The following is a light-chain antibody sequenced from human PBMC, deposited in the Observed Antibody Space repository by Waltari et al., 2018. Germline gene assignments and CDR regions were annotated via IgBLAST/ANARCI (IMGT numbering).Light chain of an antibody. CDR1: GRRTARPH. J-gene: IGLJ3*02. V-gene: IGLV6-57*01. CDR2: VDS. Sequence: FILAQPHPVSGSAGQTVTIYRPRSGRRTARPHLQSYPQRPGSSPTALINVDSQRPSGVPDRVAGSVDSSSNSASLTISGLRTEDEADYYCQSYGANNWVFGGGTKLTVL. CDR3: QSYGANNWV.